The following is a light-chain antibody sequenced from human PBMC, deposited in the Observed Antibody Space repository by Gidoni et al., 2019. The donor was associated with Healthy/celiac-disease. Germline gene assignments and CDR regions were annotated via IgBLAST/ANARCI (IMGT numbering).Light chain of an antibody. CDR3: QAWDSSTVV. J-gene: IGLJ2*01. CDR2: QDS. Sequence: SYELPQPPSVSVSQGQTASITCSGDKLGDKYACWYQQKPGQSPVLVIYQDSKRPSGLPERFSGSNSGNTATLTISGTQAMDEADYYCQAWDSSTVVFGGGTKLTVL. CDR1: KLGDKY. V-gene: IGLV3-1*01.